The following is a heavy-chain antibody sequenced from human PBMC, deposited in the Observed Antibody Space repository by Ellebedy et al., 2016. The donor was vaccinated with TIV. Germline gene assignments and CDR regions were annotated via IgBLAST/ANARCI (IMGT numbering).Heavy chain of an antibody. V-gene: IGHV3-53*01. Sequence: GESLKISXAASGFNVSSNYMSWVRQVAGKGLEWVSVIYIGGSTYYADSVKGRFTISRDNSKNTLYLQMNSLRGEDTAVYYCARERGSRSSGNYRISSGFDPWGQGTLVTVSS. D-gene: IGHD3-10*01. J-gene: IGHJ5*02. CDR2: IYIGGST. CDR1: GFNVSSNY. CDR3: ARERGSRSSGNYRISSGFDP.